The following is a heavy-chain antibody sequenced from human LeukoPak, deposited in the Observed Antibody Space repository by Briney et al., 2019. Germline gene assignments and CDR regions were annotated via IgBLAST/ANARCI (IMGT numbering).Heavy chain of an antibody. J-gene: IGHJ4*02. V-gene: IGHV3-30-3*01. CDR1: GFTFSSYA. Sequence: GGSLRLSCAASGFTFSSYAMHWVRQAPGKGLEWVAVISYDGSNKYYADSVKGRFTISRDNSKNTLYLQMNSLRAEDTAVYYCARDGSGSYHFDYWGQGTLVTVSS. CDR2: ISYDGSNK. D-gene: IGHD3-10*01. CDR3: ARDGSGSYHFDY.